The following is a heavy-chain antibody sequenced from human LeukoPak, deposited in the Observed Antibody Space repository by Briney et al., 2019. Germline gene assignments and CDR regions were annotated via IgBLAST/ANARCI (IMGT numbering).Heavy chain of an antibody. V-gene: IGHV1-46*01. CDR3: AREYCGGDCYADY. D-gene: IGHD2-21*02. CDR1: GYTFTGYY. Sequence: ASVEVSCKASGYTFTGYYMHWVRQAPGQGLEWMGIINPSGGSTSYAQKFQGRVTMTRDTSTSTVYMELSSLRSEDTAVYYCAREYCGGDCYADYWGQGTLVTVSS. CDR2: INPSGGST. J-gene: IGHJ4*02.